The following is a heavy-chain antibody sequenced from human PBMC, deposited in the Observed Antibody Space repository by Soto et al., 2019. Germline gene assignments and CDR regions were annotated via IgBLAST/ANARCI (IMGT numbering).Heavy chain of an antibody. J-gene: IGHJ5*02. CDR3: ATQEVGGSYVYTFDP. V-gene: IGHV4-39*01. CDR2: IYYSGST. D-gene: IGHD1-26*01. CDR1: GGSITSSSYY. Sequence: QLHLRESGPGLVKPSETLSLTCTVSGGSITSSSYYWGWLRQPPGKVLEWIGSIYYSGSTYYNPSLKSRVTISVDTSKNQFSLKLSSVTAADTAVYYCATQEVGGSYVYTFDPWGQGTLVTVSS.